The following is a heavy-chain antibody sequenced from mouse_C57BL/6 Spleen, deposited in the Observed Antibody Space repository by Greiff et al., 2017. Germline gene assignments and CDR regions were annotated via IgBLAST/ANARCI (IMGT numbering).Heavy chain of an antibody. D-gene: IGHD1-1*01. J-gene: IGHJ4*01. Sequence: QVQLQQPGAELVKPGASVKLSCKASGYTFTSYWMHWVKQRPGQGLEWIGMIHPNSGSTNYNEKFKSKATLTVDKSSSTAYMQLSSLTSEDSAVYYCARCGSSYYYAMDYWGQGTSVTVSS. CDR3: ARCGSSYYYAMDY. CDR2: IHPNSGST. CDR1: GYTFTSYW. V-gene: IGHV1-64*01.